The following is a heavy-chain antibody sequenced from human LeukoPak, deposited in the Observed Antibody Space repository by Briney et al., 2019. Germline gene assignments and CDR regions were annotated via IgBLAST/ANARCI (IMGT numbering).Heavy chain of an antibody. CDR3: ARVKGYFDWLIAY. J-gene: IGHJ4*02. CDR1: GYTFTDYY. D-gene: IGHD3-9*01. V-gene: IGHV1-2*02. Sequence: ASVKVSCKASGYTFTDYYMHWVRQAPGQGLEWMGWINPNSGGTNYAQKFQGRVTMTRDTSISTAYMELSRLRSDDTAVYYCARVKGYFDWLIAYWGQGTLVTVSS. CDR2: INPNSGGT.